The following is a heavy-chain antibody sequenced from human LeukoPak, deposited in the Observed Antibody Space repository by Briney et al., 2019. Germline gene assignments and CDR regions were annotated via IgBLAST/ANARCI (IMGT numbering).Heavy chain of an antibody. V-gene: IGHV1-69*05. J-gene: IGHJ3*02. CDR2: IIPIFGTA. CDR1: GGTFSSYA. D-gene: IGHD3-3*01. CDR3: ARVMTIFGVVQRPRHAFDI. Sequence: SVKVSCKASGGTFSSYAISWVRQAPGQGLEWMGGIIPIFGTANYAQKFQGRVTITTDESTSTAYMELSSLRSEDTAVYYCARVMTIFGVVQRPRHAFDIWGQGTMVTVSS.